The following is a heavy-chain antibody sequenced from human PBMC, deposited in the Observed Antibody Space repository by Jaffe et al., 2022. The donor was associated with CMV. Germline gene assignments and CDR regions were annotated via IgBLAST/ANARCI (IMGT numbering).Heavy chain of an antibody. CDR3: ALGDEELELANYYYGMDV. CDR1: GYTFTSYD. J-gene: IGHJ6*02. D-gene: IGHD1-7*01. V-gene: IGHV1-8*01. Sequence: QVQLVQSGAEVKKPGASVKVSCKASGYTFTSYDINWVRQATGQGLEWMGWMNPNSGNTGYAQKFQGRVTMTRNTSISTAYMELSSLRSEDTAVYYCALGDEELELANYYYGMDVWGQGTTVTVSS. CDR2: MNPNSGNT.